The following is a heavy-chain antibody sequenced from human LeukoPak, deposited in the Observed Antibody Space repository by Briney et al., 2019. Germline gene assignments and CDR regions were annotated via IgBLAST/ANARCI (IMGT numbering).Heavy chain of an antibody. CDR2: IYYSGST. CDR3: ARGLEHQYGDYPNWFDP. Sequence: PSETLFLTCTVSGGSISSSSYYWGWIRQPPGKGLEWIGSIYYSGSTYYNPSLKSRVTISVDTSKNQFSLKLSSVTAADTAVYYCARGLEHQYGDYPNWFDPWGQGTLVIVSS. CDR1: GGSISSSSYY. D-gene: IGHD4-17*01. V-gene: IGHV4-39*07. J-gene: IGHJ5*02.